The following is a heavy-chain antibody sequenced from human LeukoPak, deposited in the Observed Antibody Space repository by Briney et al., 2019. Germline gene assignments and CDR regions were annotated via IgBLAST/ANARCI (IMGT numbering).Heavy chain of an antibody. CDR2: INPNSGGT. CDR3: ARERVQWLTSDYYYYYGMDV. CDR1: GYTFAAYH. Sequence: GASVKVSCKASGYTFAAYHMHWVRQAPGQGLEWMGWINPNSGGTNYAQKFQGRVTMTRDTSISTAYMELSRLRSDDTAVYYCARERVQWLTSDYYYYYGMDVWGHGTTVTVSS. D-gene: IGHD6-19*01. V-gene: IGHV1-2*02. J-gene: IGHJ6*02.